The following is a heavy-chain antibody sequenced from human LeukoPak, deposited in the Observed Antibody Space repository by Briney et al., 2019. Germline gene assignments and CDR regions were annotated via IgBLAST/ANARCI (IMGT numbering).Heavy chain of an antibody. J-gene: IGHJ6*03. CDR3: ASGSGSYRTPYYYMDV. Sequence: QSGGSLRLSCVASGFTVSSNYMSWVRQAPGKRLEWVSVIYSGGSTYYADSVKGRFTISRDNSKNTLYLQMNSLRAEDTAVYYCASGSGSYRTPYYYMDVWGTGTTVTVSS. CDR1: GFTVSSNY. V-gene: IGHV3-53*01. CDR2: IYSGGST. D-gene: IGHD3-10*01.